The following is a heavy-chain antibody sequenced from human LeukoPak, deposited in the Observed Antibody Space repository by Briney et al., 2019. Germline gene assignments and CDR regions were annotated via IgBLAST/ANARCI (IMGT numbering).Heavy chain of an antibody. CDR1: GGSISSGDYY. D-gene: IGHD3-22*01. CDR3: ARPYYYDSRIDP. Sequence: PSETLSLTCTVSGGSISSGDYYWSWIRQPPGKGLEWIAYMYYSGSAYYNPSLKSRVTLSADTSKNQLSLKLSSVTAADTAVYYCARPYYYDSRIDPWGQGILVTVSS. CDR2: MYYSGSA. V-gene: IGHV4-30-4*01. J-gene: IGHJ5*02.